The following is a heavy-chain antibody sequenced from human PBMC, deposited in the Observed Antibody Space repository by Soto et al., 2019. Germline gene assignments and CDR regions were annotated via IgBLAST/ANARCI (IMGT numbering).Heavy chain of an antibody. V-gene: IGHV1-3*01. Sequence: GASVKVSCKASRYTFTSYAMYSPRQSPGQRLEWMGWINAGNGNTKYSQKFQGRVTITRDTSASTAYMELSSLRSEDTAVYYCARVKDNVVVPAVHTLDYWGQGTLVTVSS. CDR3: ARVKDNVVVPAVHTLDY. CDR1: RYTFTSYA. CDR2: INAGNGNT. D-gene: IGHD2-2*01. J-gene: IGHJ4*02.